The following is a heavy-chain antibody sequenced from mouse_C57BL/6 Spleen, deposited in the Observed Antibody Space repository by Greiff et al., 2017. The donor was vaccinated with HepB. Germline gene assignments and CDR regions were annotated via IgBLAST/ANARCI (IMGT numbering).Heavy chain of an antibody. J-gene: IGHJ1*03. V-gene: IGHV1-26*01. CDR2: INPNNGGT. Sequence: EVQLQQSGPELVKPGASVKISCKASGYTFTDYYMNWVKQSHGKSLEWIGDINPNNGGTSYNQKFKGKATLTVDKSSSTAYMELRSLTAEDSAVYYCARDDGSEGYFDVWGTGTTVTVSS. CDR1: GYTFTDYY. CDR3: ARDDGSEGYFDV. D-gene: IGHD1-1*01.